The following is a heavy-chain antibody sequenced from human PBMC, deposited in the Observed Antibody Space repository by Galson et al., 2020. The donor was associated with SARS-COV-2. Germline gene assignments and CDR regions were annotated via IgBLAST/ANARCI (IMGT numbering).Heavy chain of an antibody. CDR3: ARGWAFNYYGSGSPVDF. V-gene: IGHV1-18*01. Sequence: ASVKVSCKAFGYTFTNYGISWVRQAPGQGFEWIGWISGLIGNTNYAQRFQDRVTLTTDASTSTAYMELRSLRSDDTAFYYCARGWAFNYYGSGSPVDFWGQGSLVTVSS. D-gene: IGHD3-10*01. J-gene: IGHJ4*02. CDR1: GYTFTNYG. CDR2: ISGLIGNT.